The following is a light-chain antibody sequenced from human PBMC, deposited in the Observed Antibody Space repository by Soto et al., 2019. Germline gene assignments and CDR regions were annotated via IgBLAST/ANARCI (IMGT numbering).Light chain of an antibody. CDR3: MQGTHWPPYT. CDR2: KVS. J-gene: IGKJ2*01. Sequence: DVVMTQSPLSLPVTLGQPASISCRSSQSLVYSDGNTYLNWFQQRPGQSPRRLIYKVSNRDSVVPDRFSGSGSVTAFMLNISGVEAEDVGVYYCMQGTHWPPYTFGQGTKLEIK. CDR1: QSLVYSDGNTY. V-gene: IGKV2-30*01.